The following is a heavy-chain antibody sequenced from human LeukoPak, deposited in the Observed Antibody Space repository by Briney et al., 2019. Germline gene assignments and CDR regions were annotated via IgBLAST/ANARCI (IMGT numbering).Heavy chain of an antibody. CDR2: ISAYNGDT. D-gene: IGHD3-10*01. J-gene: IGHJ4*02. Sequence: GASVKVSCKASGYTFTSYYMHWVRQAPGQGLEWVGWISAYNGDTNYAQKLQGRVTVTTDTSTSTAYMELRSLRSDDTAVYYCARFGSGSYSPGMLDYWGQGTLVTVSS. CDR3: ARFGSGSYSPGMLDY. CDR1: GYTFTSYY. V-gene: IGHV1-18*04.